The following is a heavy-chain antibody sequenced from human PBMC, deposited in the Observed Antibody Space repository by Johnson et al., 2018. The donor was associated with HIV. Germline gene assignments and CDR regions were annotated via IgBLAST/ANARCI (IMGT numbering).Heavy chain of an antibody. CDR2: ISYDGSNK. Sequence: QMLLVESGGGLVQPGGSLRLSCAASGLTFSNFDMDWVRQAPGRGLEWIVRISYDGSNKYYGDSVKGRFTISRDNSKNTLYLQMDSLRTEDTGVYYCAKAYCPGCDGFDIWGQGTMVTVSS. CDR1: GLTFSNFD. V-gene: IGHV3-30*18. J-gene: IGHJ3*02. CDR3: AKAYCPGCDGFDI. D-gene: IGHD2-21*01.